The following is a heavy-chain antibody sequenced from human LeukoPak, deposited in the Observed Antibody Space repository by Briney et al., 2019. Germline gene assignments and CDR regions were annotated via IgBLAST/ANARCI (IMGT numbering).Heavy chain of an antibody. D-gene: IGHD4-23*01. CDR3: ARGRPHGNDY. V-gene: IGHV3-74*01. CDR2: IASDGSST. CDR1: GFTFSSYA. Sequence: QTGGSLRLSCAASGFTFSSYAMSWVRQAPGKGLVWVSRIASDGSSTTYADSVKGRFSISRDNAKNTLYLQMNSLRVEDTAVYYCARGRPHGNDYWGQGTLVTVSS. J-gene: IGHJ4*02.